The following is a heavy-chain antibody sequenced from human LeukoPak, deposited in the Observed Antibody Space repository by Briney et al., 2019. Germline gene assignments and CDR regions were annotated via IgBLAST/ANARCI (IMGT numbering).Heavy chain of an antibody. J-gene: IGHJ2*01. CDR3: ARLHIDHSTVNFDL. V-gene: IGHV4-39*07. CDR2: IYHSGST. Sequence: PSETLSLTCTVSGGSVSSSSYYWGWIRQPPGKGLEWIGSIYHSGSTYYNPSLKSRVTISVDTSKNQFSLKLSSVTAADTAVYYCARLHIDHSTVNFDLWGRGTLVTVSS. D-gene: IGHD4-17*01. CDR1: GGSVSSSSYY.